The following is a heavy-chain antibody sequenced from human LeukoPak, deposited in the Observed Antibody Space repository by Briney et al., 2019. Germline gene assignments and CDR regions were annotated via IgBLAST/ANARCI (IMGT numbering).Heavy chain of an antibody. Sequence: PGGSLRLSCAASGFTFSSYSMNWVRQAPGKGLEWVSSISSSSSYIYYADSVKGRFTISRDNAKNSLYLQMNSLRAEDTAVYYCAKPLTIFGVVDAFDIWGQGTMVTVSS. CDR2: ISSSSSYI. V-gene: IGHV3-21*04. J-gene: IGHJ3*02. D-gene: IGHD3-3*01. CDR3: AKPLTIFGVVDAFDI. CDR1: GFTFSSYS.